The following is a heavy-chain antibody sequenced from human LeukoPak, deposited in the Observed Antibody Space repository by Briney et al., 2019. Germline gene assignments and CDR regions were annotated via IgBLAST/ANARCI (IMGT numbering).Heavy chain of an antibody. V-gene: IGHV3-23*01. Sequence: GGTLRLSCAASGYTFSSYGMSWVRQAPGKGLEWVSAISGSGGSTYYADSVKGRFTISRDNSKNTLYLQMNSLRAEDTAVYYCAKDRGGTYYYDSSGYYYGDYWGQGTLVTVSS. CDR1: GYTFSSYG. D-gene: IGHD3-22*01. J-gene: IGHJ4*02. CDR2: ISGSGGST. CDR3: AKDRGGTYYYDSSGYYYGDY.